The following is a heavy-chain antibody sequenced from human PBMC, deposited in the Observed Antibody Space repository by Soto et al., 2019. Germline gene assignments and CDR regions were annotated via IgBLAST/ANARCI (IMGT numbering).Heavy chain of an antibody. CDR3: ARNPGIVVVVAAASSEGYYYGMDV. CDR1: GFTFSSYV. J-gene: IGHJ6*02. CDR2: ISYDGSNK. Sequence: PGGSLRLSCAASGFTFSSYVMHWVRQAPGKGLEWVAVISYDGSNKYYADSVKGRFTISRDNSKNTLYLQMNSLRAEDTAVYYCARNPGIVVVVAAASSEGYYYGMDVWGQGTTVTVSS. V-gene: IGHV3-30-3*01. D-gene: IGHD2-15*01.